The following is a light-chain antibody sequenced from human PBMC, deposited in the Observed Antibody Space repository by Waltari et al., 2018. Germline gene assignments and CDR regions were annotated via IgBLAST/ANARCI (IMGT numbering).Light chain of an antibody. V-gene: IGLV3-19*01. CDR2: GKD. CDR1: ILRTYY. J-gene: IGLJ3*02. CDR3: SSRNGRANEVV. Sequence: SSELTQDPAVSVALGQTIRFTCQGDILRTYYASWYQLKQGRAPVLVIFGKDKRPSGIPDRISGYSSGTTSTLTITGAQAEDEADYYCSSRNGRANEVVFAGGTKVTVL.